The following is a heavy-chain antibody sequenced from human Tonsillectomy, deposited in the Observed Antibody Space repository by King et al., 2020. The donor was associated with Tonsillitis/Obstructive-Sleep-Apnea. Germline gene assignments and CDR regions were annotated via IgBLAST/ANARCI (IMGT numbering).Heavy chain of an antibody. V-gene: IGHV3-30*18. CDR3: AKISRDCSSTSCYRDLDY. CDR2: ISYDGSNK. D-gene: IGHD2-2*02. Sequence: HVQLVESGGGVVQPGRSLRLSCAASGFTFSSYGMHWVRQAPGKGLEWVAVISYDGSNKYYADSLKGRFTISRDNSKNTLYLQMNSLRAEDTAVYYCAKISRDCSSTSCYRDLDYWGQGTLVTVSS. CDR1: GFTFSSYG. J-gene: IGHJ4*02.